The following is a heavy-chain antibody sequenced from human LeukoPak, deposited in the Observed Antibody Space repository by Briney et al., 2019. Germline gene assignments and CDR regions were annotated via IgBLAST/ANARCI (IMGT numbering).Heavy chain of an antibody. CDR1: GAISSRDYY. Sequence: SETLSLTCTVSGAISSRDYYWSWIRQPPGKGLEWIGYVSYSGSTYYNPSLESRVTISIDTSKNQFSLKLSSVTAADTAVYYCARAGGLLALFDPWGQGTLVTVSS. CDR3: ARAGGLLALFDP. V-gene: IGHV4-30-4*08. D-gene: IGHD3-10*01. CDR2: VSYSGST. J-gene: IGHJ5*02.